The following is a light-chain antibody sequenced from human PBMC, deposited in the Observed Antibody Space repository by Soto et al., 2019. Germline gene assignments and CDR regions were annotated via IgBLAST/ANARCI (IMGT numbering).Light chain of an antibody. V-gene: IGKV1-8*01. J-gene: IGKJ4*01. CDR3: QQYYSFPLT. CDR1: QGISTY. CDR2: AAS. Sequence: AIRMTQSPSSFSASTGDRVTITCRASQGISTYLAWYQQKPGKAPNLLIYAASTLQSGVPSRFSVSGSGTDFTLTISCLQSEDFATYYCQQYYSFPLTFGGGTKVEIK.